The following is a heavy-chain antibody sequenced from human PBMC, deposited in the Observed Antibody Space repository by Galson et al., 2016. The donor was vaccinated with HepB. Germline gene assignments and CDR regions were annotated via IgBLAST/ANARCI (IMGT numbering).Heavy chain of an antibody. J-gene: IGHJ2*01. D-gene: IGHD3-3*01. V-gene: IGHV3-23*01. CDR2: ITGSGGRT. CDR1: GLTFSNYA. Sequence: SLRLSCAASGLTFSNYAMNWVRQAPGKGLEWVSGITGSGGRTFYADSVKGRFTISRDNSKNTLYLQMNSLRAEDMALCHCAKRRGEEMTIFGVEHTKGNLWYFDLWGRGTLVIVSS. CDR3: AKRRGEEMTIFGVEHTKGNLWYFDL.